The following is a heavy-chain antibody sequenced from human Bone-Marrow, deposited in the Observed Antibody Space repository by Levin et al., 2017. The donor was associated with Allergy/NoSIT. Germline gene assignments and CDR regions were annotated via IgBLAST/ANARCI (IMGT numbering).Heavy chain of an antibody. Sequence: PGGSLRLSCAASGYVFSSYGIHWVRQAPGKGLEWVAFISHDGSNKDYLGSVKGRFSVTRDNSKNMVSLQMSSLEAEDTALYFCAKEYFFFDVSGYFDSWGQGALVTVSA. CDR1: GYVFSSYG. CDR3: AKEYFFFDVSGYFDS. CDR2: ISHDGSNK. J-gene: IGHJ4*02. V-gene: IGHV3-30*19. D-gene: IGHD3-9*01.